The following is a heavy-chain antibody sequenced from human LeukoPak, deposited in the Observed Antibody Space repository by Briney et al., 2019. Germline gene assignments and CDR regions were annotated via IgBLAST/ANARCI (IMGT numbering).Heavy chain of an antibody. CDR1: GGSISSYY. CDR3: ARTTYYSDSSALDY. V-gene: IGHV4-59*01. J-gene: IGHJ4*02. Sequence: SETLSLTCTVSGGSISSYYWSWIRKPPGKGLEWIGYIYYTGSTNYNPALKSRVTISVDTSKNQFSLKLRSVTAADTAVYYCARTTYYSDSSALDYWGQGTLVTVSS. CDR2: IYYTGST. D-gene: IGHD3-22*01.